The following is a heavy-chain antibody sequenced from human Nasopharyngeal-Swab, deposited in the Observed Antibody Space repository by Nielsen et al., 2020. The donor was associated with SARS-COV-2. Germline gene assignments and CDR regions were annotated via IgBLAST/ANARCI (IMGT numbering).Heavy chain of an antibody. CDR1: GGTFSSYD. Sequence: SVKVSCKASGGTFSSYDISWVRQAPGQGLEWMGGIIPIFGTANYAQKFQGRVTITADESTSTAYLELSSLRSEDKAVYYCASLAGGEELYSGYDSDYWGQGTLVTVSS. CDR2: IIPIFGTA. D-gene: IGHD5-12*01. J-gene: IGHJ4*02. V-gene: IGHV1-69*13. CDR3: ASLAGGEELYSGYDSDY.